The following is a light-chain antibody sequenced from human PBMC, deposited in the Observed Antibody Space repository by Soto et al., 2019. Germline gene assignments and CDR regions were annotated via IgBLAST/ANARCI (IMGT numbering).Light chain of an antibody. J-gene: IGKJ1*01. Sequence: EIVLTQSPGTLSLSPGERVTLSCRASQSVSSSYLAWYQQKPGQAPRLLIYGASSRATGIPDRFSGSGSGTDFTLTISRLEPEDFAVYYCQQYGSSLLVAFGQGTKVDIK. V-gene: IGKV3-20*01. CDR3: QQYGSSLLVA. CDR2: GAS. CDR1: QSVSSSY.